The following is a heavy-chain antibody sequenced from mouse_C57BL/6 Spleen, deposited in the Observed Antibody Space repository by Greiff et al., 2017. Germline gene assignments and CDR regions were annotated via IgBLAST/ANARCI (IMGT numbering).Heavy chain of an antibody. Sequence: EVKLQQSGPELVKPGASVKMSCKASGYTFTDYNMHWVKQSHGKSLEWIGYINPNNGGTSYNQKFKGKATLTVNKSSSTAYMELRSLTSEDSAVYYCARGGYYVRFDYWGQGTTLTVSS. CDR1: GYTFTDYN. CDR3: ARGGYYVRFDY. D-gene: IGHD2-3*01. CDR2: INPNNGGT. J-gene: IGHJ2*01. V-gene: IGHV1-22*01.